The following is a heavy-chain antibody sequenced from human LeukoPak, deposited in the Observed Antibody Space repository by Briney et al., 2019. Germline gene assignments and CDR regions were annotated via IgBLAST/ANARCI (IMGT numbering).Heavy chain of an antibody. V-gene: IGHV3-33*01. CDR1: GFTFRNHG. D-gene: IGHD5-12*01. CDR3: ARDIGGFYRGYGDS. CDR2: IWYDGSNK. J-gene: IGHJ4*02. Sequence: GGSLRLSCAASGFTFRNHGMYWVRQAPGKGLEWVAVIWYDGSNKYYGDSVRGRFTISRDNSKNTLYLQMNSLRVEDTAVYYCARDIGGFYRGYGDSWGQGTLVTVSS.